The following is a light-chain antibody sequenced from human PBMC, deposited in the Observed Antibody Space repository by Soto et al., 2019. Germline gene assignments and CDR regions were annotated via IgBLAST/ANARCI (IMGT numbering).Light chain of an antibody. CDR1: QSISSD. CDR2: AAS. Sequence: DIPMTQSPSSLSASVGDRVTITCRASQSISSDLNWYQQKPGKAPRLLIYAASSLQSGVPSRFSGSGSPTDFTLTISSLQPEYFATYYFQQSYSTPCTVGGETKEEIK. V-gene: IGKV1-39*01. CDR3: QQSYSTPCT. J-gene: IGKJ4*01.